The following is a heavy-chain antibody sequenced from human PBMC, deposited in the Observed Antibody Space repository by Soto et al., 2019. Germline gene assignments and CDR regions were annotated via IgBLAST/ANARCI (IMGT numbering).Heavy chain of an antibody. J-gene: IGHJ6*02. CDR1: GYTFTGYY. CDR2: INPNSGGT. D-gene: IGHD3-3*01. Sequence: QVQLVQSGAEVKKPGASVKVSCKASGYTFTGYYMHWVRQAPGQGLEWMGWINPNSGGTNYAQKFQGWVTMTRDTSISTAYMELSRLRSDDTAVYYCARDVGGFWSGYYMRGPAPLGGDWATYGMDVWGQGTTVTVSS. V-gene: IGHV1-2*04. CDR3: ARDVGGFWSGYYMRGPAPLGGDWATYGMDV.